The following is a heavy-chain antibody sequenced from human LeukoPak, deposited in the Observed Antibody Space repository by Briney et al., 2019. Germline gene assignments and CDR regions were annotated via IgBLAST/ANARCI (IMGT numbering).Heavy chain of an antibody. Sequence: ASVTVSCKASGYTFTGYYMHWVRQAPGQGLEWMGWINTNSGGTNYAQKFQGRVTMTRDTSISTAYMELSRLRSDDTAVYYCARDQVPSFYDYYYGMDVWGQGTTVTVSS. V-gene: IGHV1-2*02. J-gene: IGHJ6*02. CDR3: ARDQVPSFYDYYYGMDV. CDR1: GYTFTGYY. CDR2: INTNSGGT.